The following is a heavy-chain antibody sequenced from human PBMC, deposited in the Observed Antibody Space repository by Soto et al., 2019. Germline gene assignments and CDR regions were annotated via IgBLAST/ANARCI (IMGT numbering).Heavy chain of an antibody. CDR1: GYTFTSYG. V-gene: IGHV1-18*04. CDR2: ISAYNGNT. CDR3: AGDRFPEYGFPGHDSFAF. Sequence: QVQLVQSGAEVKKPGASVKVSCKASGYTFTSYGISWVRQAPGQGLEWMGWISAYNGNTHYAQKLQGRVTMTTDTSKSTAYMEQRSLGSEDTAVYSLAGDRFPEYGFPGHDSFAFWGQRTMVTVAS. J-gene: IGHJ3*01. D-gene: IGHD3-10*01.